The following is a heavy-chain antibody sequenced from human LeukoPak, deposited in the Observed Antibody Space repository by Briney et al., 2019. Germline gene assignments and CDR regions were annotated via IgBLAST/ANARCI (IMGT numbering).Heavy chain of an antibody. CDR1: GFTFSSYK. V-gene: IGHV3-48*03. J-gene: IGHJ4*02. CDR2: ISSSGSTI. D-gene: IGHD6-25*01. Sequence: GGSLRLSCAGSGFTFSSYKMNWVRQAPGKGLEWVSYISSSGSTIYYADSVKGRFTISRDNAKNSLYLQMNSLRAEDTAVYYCARSKAAYYFDYWGQGTLVTVSS. CDR3: ARSKAAYYFDY.